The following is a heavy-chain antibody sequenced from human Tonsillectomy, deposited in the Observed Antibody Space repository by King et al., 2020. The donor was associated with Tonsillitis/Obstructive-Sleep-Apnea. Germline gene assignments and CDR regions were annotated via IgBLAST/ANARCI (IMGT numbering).Heavy chain of an antibody. Sequence: VQLQQWGAGLLKPSETLSLTCAVYGGSFSGYYCSWIRQPPGKGLEWIGEINHSVSTNYNPSLKSRVTISVDTSKNQFSLKLSSVTTADTAMYYCARGLSSGYPYDAFDIWGQGTMVTVSS. J-gene: IGHJ3*02. CDR1: GGSFSGYY. CDR2: INHSVST. V-gene: IGHV4-34*01. D-gene: IGHD3-22*01. CDR3: ARGLSSGYPYDAFDI.